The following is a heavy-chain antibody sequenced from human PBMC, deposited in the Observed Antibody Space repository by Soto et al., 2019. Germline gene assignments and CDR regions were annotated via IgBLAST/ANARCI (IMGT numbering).Heavy chain of an antibody. CDR3: ARVRHIKAFDI. CDR1: GGSIRSYY. CDR2: IYYGGST. D-gene: IGHD1-20*01. V-gene: IGHV4-59*08. Sequence: PSETLSLTCSVSGGSIRSYYWSWIRQPPGKGLEWIGYIYYGGSTNYNPSLKSRVTISVDTSKNQFSLKLSSVTAADTAVYYCARVRHIKAFDIWGQGTIVTV. J-gene: IGHJ3*02.